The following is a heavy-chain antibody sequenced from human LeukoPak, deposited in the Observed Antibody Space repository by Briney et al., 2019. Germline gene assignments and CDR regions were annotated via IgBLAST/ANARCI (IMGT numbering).Heavy chain of an antibody. V-gene: IGHV3-30*18. D-gene: IGHD3-10*01. CDR2: ISYDGSNK. Sequence: PGGSLRLSCAASGFTFSSYGMHWVRQAPGKGLEWVAVISYDGSNKYYADSVKGRFTISRDNSKDTLYLQMNSLRAEDTAVYYCAKDRGSPGGFDYWGQGTLVTVSS. J-gene: IGHJ4*02. CDR3: AKDRGSPGGFDY. CDR1: GFTFSSYG.